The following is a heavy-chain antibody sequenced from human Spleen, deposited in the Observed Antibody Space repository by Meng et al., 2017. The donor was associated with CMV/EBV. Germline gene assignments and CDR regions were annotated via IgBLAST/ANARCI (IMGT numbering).Heavy chain of an antibody. Sequence: GGSYRGEDWSWSRQPPGKRLEGMGESNHSGRTNDNPYLKSQGTISVDTSKNQFSLKLSSVTAADTAVYYWARGDPSMVRGVILDYWGQGTLVTVSS. J-gene: IGHJ4*02. D-gene: IGHD3-10*01. CDR1: GGSYRGED. CDR2: SNHSGRT. CDR3: ARGDPSMVRGVILDY. V-gene: IGHV4-34*01.